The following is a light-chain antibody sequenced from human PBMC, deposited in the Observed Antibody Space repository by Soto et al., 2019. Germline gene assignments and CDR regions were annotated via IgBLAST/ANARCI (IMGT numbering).Light chain of an antibody. Sequence: EIVLTQSPATLSLSPGERATVSCRSSQSVSSSYLAWYQQKPGQAPRLLIYGASSRATGIPERFSGSGSVTDFTLTISRLEPEDFAVYFCQQYGSSPRTFGQGTKVDIK. V-gene: IGKV3-20*01. CDR3: QQYGSSPRT. CDR1: QSVSSSY. CDR2: GAS. J-gene: IGKJ1*01.